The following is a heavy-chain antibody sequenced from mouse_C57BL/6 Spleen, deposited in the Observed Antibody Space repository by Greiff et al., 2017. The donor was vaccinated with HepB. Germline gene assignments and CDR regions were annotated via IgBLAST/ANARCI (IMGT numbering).Heavy chain of an antibody. V-gene: IGHV2-2*01. CDR1: GFSLTSYG. J-gene: IGHJ3*01. CDR2: IWSGGST. CDR3: ARNSHGNPFAY. D-gene: IGHD2-1*01. Sequence: VKLMESGPGLVQPSQSLSITCTVSGFSLTSYGVHWVRQSPGKGLEWLGVIWSGGSTDYNAAFISRLSISKDNSKSQVFFKMNSLQADDTAIYYCARNSHGNPFAYWGQGTLVTVSA.